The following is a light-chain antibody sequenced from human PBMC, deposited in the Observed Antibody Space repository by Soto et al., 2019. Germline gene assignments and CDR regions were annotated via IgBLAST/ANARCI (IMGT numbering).Light chain of an antibody. CDR2: LNSDGSH. V-gene: IGLV4-69*01. Sequence: QLVLTQSPSASASLGASVKLTCTLSSVHSSYAIAWHQQQPEQGPRFLMKLNSDGSHNKADGIPDRFSGSSSGAERYLTISSLQSEDEADYYCQTWGAGVVFGGGTKVTVL. CDR1: SVHSSYA. CDR3: QTWGAGVV. J-gene: IGLJ2*01.